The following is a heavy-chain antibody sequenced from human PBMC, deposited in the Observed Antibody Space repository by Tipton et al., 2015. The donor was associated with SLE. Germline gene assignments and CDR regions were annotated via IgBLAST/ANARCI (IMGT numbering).Heavy chain of an antibody. Sequence: RSLRLSCAVSGFTFSIYPMHWVRQAPGKGLEWVAIISYDGSNKYYADSVKGRFTISRDNSKNTLYLQMNSLRAEDTAVYYCARDVVGATEGLDYWGQGTMVTVSS. J-gene: IGHJ4*02. CDR2: ISYDGSNK. V-gene: IGHV3-30*04. D-gene: IGHD1-26*01. CDR1: GFTFSIYP. CDR3: ARDVVGATEGLDY.